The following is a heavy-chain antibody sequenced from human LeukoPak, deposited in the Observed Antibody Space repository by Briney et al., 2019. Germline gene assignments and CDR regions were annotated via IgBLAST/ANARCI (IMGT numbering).Heavy chain of an antibody. J-gene: IGHJ4*02. V-gene: IGHV3-11*04. CDR3: AKGGIYGDNVKEFDY. CDR1: GFTFSDYY. Sequence: PGGSLRLSCAASGFTFSDYYMSWIRQAPGKGLEWVSYISSSGSTIYYADSVKGRFTISRDNAKNSLYLQMNSLRAEDTAVYYCAKGGIYGDNVKEFDYWGQGTLVTVSS. CDR2: ISSSGSTI. D-gene: IGHD4-17*01.